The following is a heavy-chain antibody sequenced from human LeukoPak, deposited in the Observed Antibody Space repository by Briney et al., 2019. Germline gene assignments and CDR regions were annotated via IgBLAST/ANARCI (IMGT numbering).Heavy chain of an antibody. D-gene: IGHD3-3*01. CDR2: ISGSGGST. J-gene: IGHJ3*02. V-gene: IGHV3-23*01. Sequence: GGSLRLSCAASGFTFSSYAMSWVRQAPGKGLEWVSAISGSGGSTYYADSVKGRFTISRDNSKNTLYLQMNSLRAEDTAVYYCAKDQYDLRSGYSGPDAFDIWVQGTMVTVSS. CDR3: AKDQYDLRSGYSGPDAFDI. CDR1: GFTFSSYA.